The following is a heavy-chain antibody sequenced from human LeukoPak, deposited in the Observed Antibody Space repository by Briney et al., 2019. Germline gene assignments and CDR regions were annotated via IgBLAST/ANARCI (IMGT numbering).Heavy chain of an antibody. CDR2: IYPGDSDT. J-gene: IGHJ4*02. V-gene: IGHV5-51*01. CDR1: GYSFTSYW. CDR3: ARISLPRYYDSSGYPEIYYFDY. Sequence: GESLKISCRGSGYSFTSYWIGWVRQMPGKGLEWMGIIYPGDSDTRYSPSFQGQVTISADKSISTAYLQWSSLKASDTAMYYCARISLPRYYDSSGYPEIYYFDYWGQGTLVTVSS. D-gene: IGHD3-22*01.